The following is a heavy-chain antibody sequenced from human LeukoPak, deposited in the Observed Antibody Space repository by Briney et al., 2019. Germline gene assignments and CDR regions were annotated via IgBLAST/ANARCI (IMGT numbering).Heavy chain of an antibody. J-gene: IGHJ4*02. CDR3: ARDAAKAQLAYFDY. D-gene: IGHD6-13*01. V-gene: IGHV4-61*02. CDR2: IYTSGST. CDR1: GGSISSGSYY. Sequence: PSETLSLTCTVSGGSISSGSYYWSWIRQPAGKGLEWIGRIYTSGSTNYNPSLKSRVTISVDTSKNQFSLKLSSVTAADTAVYYCARDAAKAQLAYFDYWGQGTLVTVSS.